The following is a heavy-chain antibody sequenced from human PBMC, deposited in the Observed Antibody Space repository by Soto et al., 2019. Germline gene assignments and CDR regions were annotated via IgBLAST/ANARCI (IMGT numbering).Heavy chain of an antibody. J-gene: IGHJ4*02. V-gene: IGHV3-73*02. D-gene: IGHD3-22*01. CDR1: GFTFSGSA. CDR3: TRLGYDSSGYYYVSY. CDR2: IRSKANSYAT. Sequence: EVQLVESGGGLVQPGGSLKLSCAASGFTFSGSAMHWVRQASGKGLEWVGRIRSKANSYATAYAASVKGRFTISRDDSKNTAYLQMNSLKTEDTAVYYCTRLGYDSSGYYYVSYWGQGTLVTVSS.